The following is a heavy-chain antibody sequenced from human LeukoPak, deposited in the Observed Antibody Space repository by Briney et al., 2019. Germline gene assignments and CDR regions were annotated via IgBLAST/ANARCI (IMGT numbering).Heavy chain of an antibody. CDR2: IYGSGTT. J-gene: IGHJ4*02. Sequence: GGSLRLSCAASGFTVSSNYMSWVRQAPGRGLEWVSVIYGSGTTYYADSVRGRFTISRDNYKNTLYLQMITLRVEDTAVYYCARGSDHTDFDYWGQGTLVTVSS. CDR3: ARGSDHTDFDY. D-gene: IGHD1-14*01. V-gene: IGHV3-66*01. CDR1: GFTVSSNY.